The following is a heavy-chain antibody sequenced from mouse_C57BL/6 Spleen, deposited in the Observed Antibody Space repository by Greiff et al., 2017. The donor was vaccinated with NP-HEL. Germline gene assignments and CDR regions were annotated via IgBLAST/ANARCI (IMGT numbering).Heavy chain of an antibody. Sequence: QVQLKESGAELVRPGASVKLSCKASGYTFTDYYINWVKQRPGQGLEWIARIYPGSGNTYYNEKFKGKATLTAEKSSSTAYMQLSSLTSEDSAVYFCARGPWLFDYWGQGTTLTVSS. CDR3: ARGPWLFDY. CDR1: GYTFTDYY. V-gene: IGHV1-76*01. J-gene: IGHJ2*01. CDR2: IYPGSGNT.